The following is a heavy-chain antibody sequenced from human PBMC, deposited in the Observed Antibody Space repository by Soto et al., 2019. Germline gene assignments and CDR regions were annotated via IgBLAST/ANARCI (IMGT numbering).Heavy chain of an antibody. D-gene: IGHD4-17*01. Sequence: PSENPYLRCAVYEECRNSYSWSCIRQPSGKRMEWIGYIYYSGSTNYNPSLKSRVTISVDTSKNQLSLKLSSVTAADTAVYYCAFEDDGDSTYSFYFCGQG. CDR3: AFEDDGDSTYSFYF. J-gene: IGHJ4*02. V-gene: IGHV4-59*01. CDR2: IYYSGST. CDR1: EECRNSYS.